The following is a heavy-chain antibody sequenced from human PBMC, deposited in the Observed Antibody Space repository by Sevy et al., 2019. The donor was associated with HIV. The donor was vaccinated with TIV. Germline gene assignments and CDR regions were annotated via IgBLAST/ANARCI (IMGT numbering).Heavy chain of an antibody. J-gene: IGHJ5*02. CDR3: ARQDIVVVPAATPPGGGTFDP. V-gene: IGHV4-39*01. D-gene: IGHD2-2*01. CDR1: GGSISSSSYS. CDR2: IYYSGST. Sequence: SETLSLTCTVSGGSISSSSYSWGWIRQPPGKGLEWIGSIYYSGSTYYNPSLKSRVTISVDTSKNQFSLKLSSVTAADTAVYYCARQDIVVVPAATPPGGGTFDPWGQGTLVTVSS.